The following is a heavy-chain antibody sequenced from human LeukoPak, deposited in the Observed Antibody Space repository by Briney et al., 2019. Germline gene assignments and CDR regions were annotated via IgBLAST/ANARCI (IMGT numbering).Heavy chain of an antibody. CDR1: GFTFSSYG. Sequence: GGSLRLSCAASGFTFSSYGMHWVRQAPGKGPEWVAVISYDGSNKYYADSVKGRFTISRDNSKNTLYLQMNSLRAEDTAVYYCAKDAGYSSGYNAFDIWGQGTMVTVSS. V-gene: IGHV3-30*18. CDR3: AKDAGYSSGYNAFDI. D-gene: IGHD6-19*01. J-gene: IGHJ3*02. CDR2: ISYDGSNK.